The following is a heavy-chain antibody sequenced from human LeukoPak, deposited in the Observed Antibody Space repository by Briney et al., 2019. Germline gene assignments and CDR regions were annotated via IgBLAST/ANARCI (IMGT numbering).Heavy chain of an antibody. CDR2: IYPGDSDT. V-gene: IGHV5-51*01. D-gene: IGHD2-2*01. J-gene: IGHJ4*02. CDR1: GSSFTSYW. Sequence: GESLKISCKGSGSSFTSYWIGWVRQMPGKGLEWMGIIYPGDSDTRYSPSFQGQVTISADNSITTAYLQWSSLKASDTAMYYCARRGYCTSTTCYRLFDYWGQGTLVTVSS. CDR3: ARRGYCTSTTCYRLFDY.